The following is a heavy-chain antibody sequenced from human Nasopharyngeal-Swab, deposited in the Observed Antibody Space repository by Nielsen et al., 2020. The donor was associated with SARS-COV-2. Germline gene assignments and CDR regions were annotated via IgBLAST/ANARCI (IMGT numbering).Heavy chain of an antibody. V-gene: IGHV3-21*01. CDR3: ARARAYYYDSSSYSY. Sequence: GESLKISCAASGFTFSSYSMNWVRQAPGKGLEWVSSISSSGSYIYYADSVKGRFTISRDNAKNSLYLQMNSLRAEDTAVYYCARARAYYYDSSSYSYWGQGTLVTVSS. CDR2: ISSSGSYI. J-gene: IGHJ4*02. D-gene: IGHD3-22*01. CDR1: GFTFSSYS.